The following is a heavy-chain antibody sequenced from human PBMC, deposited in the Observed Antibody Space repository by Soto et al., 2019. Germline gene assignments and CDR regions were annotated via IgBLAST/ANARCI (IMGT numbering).Heavy chain of an antibody. D-gene: IGHD3-16*01. CDR1: GYSFAGYW. Sequence: GESLKISCKGSGYSFAGYWITWVRQKPGKGLEWMGRIDPSDSQTYYSPSFRGHVTISVTKSITTVFLQWSSLKASDTAMYYCARRGVGGYYGMDVWGQGTTVTVSS. CDR2: IDPSDSQT. J-gene: IGHJ6*02. CDR3: ARRGVGGYYGMDV. V-gene: IGHV5-10-1*01.